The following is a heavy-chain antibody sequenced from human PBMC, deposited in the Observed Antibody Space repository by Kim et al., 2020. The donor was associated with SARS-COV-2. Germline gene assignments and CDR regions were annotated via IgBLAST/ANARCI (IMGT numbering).Heavy chain of an antibody. D-gene: IGHD3-10*01. CDR3: ARRQISGSFGNYGMDV. CDR2: IDPSDSYT. V-gene: IGHV5-10-1*01. J-gene: IGHJ6*02. Sequence: GESLKISCKGSGYSFTSYWISWVRQMPGKGLEWMGRIDPSDSYTNYSPSFQGHVTISADKSISTAYLQWSSLKASDTAMYYCARRQISGSFGNYGMDVWGQGTTVTVSS. CDR1: GYSFTSYW.